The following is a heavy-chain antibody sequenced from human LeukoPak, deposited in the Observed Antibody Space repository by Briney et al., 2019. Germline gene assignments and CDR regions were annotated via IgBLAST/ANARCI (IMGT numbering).Heavy chain of an antibody. J-gene: IGHJ3*02. CDR3: ARGAELELAFDI. V-gene: IGHV1-2*02. CDR1: GYTFTGYY. D-gene: IGHD1-7*01. CDR2: INPNSGGT. Sequence: ASPKVSCKASGYTFTGYYMHWVRQAPGQGLEWMGWINPNSGGTNYAQKFKGRVTITRDTSSSTAYMELSRLRSDDTAVYYCARGAELELAFDIWGQGTMVTVSS.